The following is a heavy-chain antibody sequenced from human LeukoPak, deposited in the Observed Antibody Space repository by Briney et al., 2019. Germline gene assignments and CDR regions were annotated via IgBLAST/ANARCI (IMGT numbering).Heavy chain of an antibody. CDR3: AKRGNPAVGHHYLDV. CDR2: ITLSGANT. J-gene: IGHJ6*03. Sequence: GGSLRLSCAASGFTVSSYDMSWVRQAPGKGLEWVSSITLSGANTFYADSVMGRFTISRDNSKNTLYLQMNSLSAEDTAVYYCAKRGNPAVGHHYLDVWGEGTPVSVSS. D-gene: IGHD2-2*01. V-gene: IGHV3-23*01. CDR1: GFTVSSYD.